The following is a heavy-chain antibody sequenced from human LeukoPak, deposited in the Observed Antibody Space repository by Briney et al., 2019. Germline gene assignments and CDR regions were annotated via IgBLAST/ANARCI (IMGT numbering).Heavy chain of an antibody. Sequence: SSETLSLTCTVSGGSISSGDYYWSWIRQPPGKGLEWIGYIYYSGSTYYNPSLKSRVTISVDTSKNQFSLKLSSVTAADTAVYYCARGPDTAMVHSDYWGQGTLVTVSS. J-gene: IGHJ4*02. CDR2: IYYSGST. CDR3: ARGPDTAMVHSDY. D-gene: IGHD5-18*01. V-gene: IGHV4-30-4*08. CDR1: GGSISSGDYY.